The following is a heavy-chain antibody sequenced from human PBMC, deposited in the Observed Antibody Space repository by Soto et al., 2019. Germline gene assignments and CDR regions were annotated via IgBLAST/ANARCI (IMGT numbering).Heavy chain of an antibody. J-gene: IGHJ4*02. V-gene: IGHV1-18*01. Sequence: VSVKVSCKTCGYRFTSYGMSWVRQAPGQGLEWMGWISAYNGNTNYAQKLQGRVTMTTDTSTSTAYMELRSLRSDDTAVYYCARDQSYGGAFDYWGQGTLVTVPS. CDR3: ARDQSYGGAFDY. D-gene: IGHD2-21*01. CDR1: GYRFTSYG. CDR2: ISAYNGNT.